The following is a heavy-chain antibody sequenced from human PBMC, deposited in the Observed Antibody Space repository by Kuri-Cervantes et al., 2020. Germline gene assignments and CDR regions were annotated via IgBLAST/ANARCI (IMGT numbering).Heavy chain of an antibody. D-gene: IGHD4/OR15-4a*01. CDR1: GFAFSNAW. CDR2: ISSSSSYI. V-gene: IGHV3-21*01. Sequence: GGSLRLSCAASGFAFSNAWMSWVRQAPGKGLEGVSSISSSSSYIYNADPAKGRFTISRDNAKNQMYLQMNRLRAEDTAVYYCAALRGAYYYYGMDVWGQGTLVTVSS. CDR3: AALRGAYYYYGMDV. J-gene: IGHJ6*02.